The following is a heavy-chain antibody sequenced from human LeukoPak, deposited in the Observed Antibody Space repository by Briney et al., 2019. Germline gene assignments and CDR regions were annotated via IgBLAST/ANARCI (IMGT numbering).Heavy chain of an antibody. J-gene: IGHJ4*02. D-gene: IGHD5-18*01. Sequence: SETLSLTCAVYGGSFSGYYWSWIRQPPGKGLEWIGEINHSGSTNYNPSLKSRVTISVDTSKNQFSLKLSSVAAADTAVYYCARRDVDTAMVTDYFDYWGQGTLVTVSS. CDR1: GGSFSGYY. CDR2: INHSGST. CDR3: ARRDVDTAMVTDYFDY. V-gene: IGHV4-34*01.